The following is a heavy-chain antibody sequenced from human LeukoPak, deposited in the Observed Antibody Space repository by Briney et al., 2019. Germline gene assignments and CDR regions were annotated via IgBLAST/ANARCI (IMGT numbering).Heavy chain of an antibody. CDR2: ISLDGKNE. CDR1: GLSFTTKA. D-gene: IGHD6-19*01. V-gene: IGHV3-30*01. J-gene: IGHJ4*02. Sequence: GSLRLSCVASGLSFTTKAMHWVRQAPGEGLEWMSYISLDGKNESYADSVRGRFTISRDNSRNTVYLQMNSLRPEDTAVYYCAAHLGSGWHLDYWGQGIRVTVSP. CDR3: AAHLGSGWHLDY.